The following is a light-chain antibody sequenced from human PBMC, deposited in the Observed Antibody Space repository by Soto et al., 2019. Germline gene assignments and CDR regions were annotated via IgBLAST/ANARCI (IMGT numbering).Light chain of an antibody. V-gene: IGKV1-5*01. Sequence: IQMTQSPSTLSASVGDRVTITCRASQSISSWLAWYQQKPGKAPKLLIYDASSLESGVPSRFSGSGSGTEFTLTISSLQPEDFATYYCQQSYSTPTWTFGQGTKVDTK. CDR3: QQSYSTPTWT. CDR2: DAS. J-gene: IGKJ1*01. CDR1: QSISSW.